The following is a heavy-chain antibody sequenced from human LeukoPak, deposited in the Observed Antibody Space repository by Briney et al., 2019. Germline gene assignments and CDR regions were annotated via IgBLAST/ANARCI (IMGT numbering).Heavy chain of an antibody. CDR1: GFTFSSYG. CDR2: ISGSGGST. J-gene: IGHJ5*02. Sequence: GGTLRLSCAASGFTFSSYGISWVRQAPGKGLEWVSAISGSGGSTYYADSVKGRFTISRDNSKNTLYLQMNSLRAEDTAVYYCAKDGQQLILWFDPWGQGTLVTLSS. CDR3: AKDGQQLILWFDP. D-gene: IGHD6-13*01. V-gene: IGHV3-23*01.